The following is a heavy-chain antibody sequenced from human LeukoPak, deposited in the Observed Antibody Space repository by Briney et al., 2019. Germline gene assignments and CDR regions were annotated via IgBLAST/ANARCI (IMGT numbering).Heavy chain of an antibody. V-gene: IGHV3-33*06. Sequence: GGSLRLSCAASGFTFSSYGMHWVRQAPGKGLEWVAVIWYDGSNKYYADSVKGRFTISRDNSKNTLYLQMNSLRAEDTAVYYCAKGQGAVAGIGKEWFDPWGQGTLVTVSS. D-gene: IGHD6-19*01. CDR2: IWYDGSNK. J-gene: IGHJ5*02. CDR1: GFTFSSYG. CDR3: AKGQGAVAGIGKEWFDP.